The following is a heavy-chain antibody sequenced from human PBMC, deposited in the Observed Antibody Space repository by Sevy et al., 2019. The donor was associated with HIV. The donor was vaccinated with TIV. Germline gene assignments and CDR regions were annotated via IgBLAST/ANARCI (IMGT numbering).Heavy chain of an antibody. CDR3: ASGDYYDSSGYYWGAFDI. Sequence: GGSLRLSCAASGFTFSSYSMNWVRQAPGKGLEWVSYISSSSTIYYADSVKGRFTICRDKVKNSRYLQMNSLRDEDTAVYYCASGDYYDSSGYYWGAFDIWGQGTMVTVSS. CDR2: ISSSSTI. J-gene: IGHJ3*02. CDR1: GFTFSSYS. V-gene: IGHV3-48*02. D-gene: IGHD3-22*01.